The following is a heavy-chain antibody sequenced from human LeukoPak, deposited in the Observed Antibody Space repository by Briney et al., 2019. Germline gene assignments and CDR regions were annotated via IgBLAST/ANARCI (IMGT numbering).Heavy chain of an antibody. CDR1: GGSISSSSYY. CDR3: AREHDYGGNFYFDY. Sequence: SETLSLTCTVSGGSISSSSYYWGWIRQPPGKGLEWIGSIYYSGSTYYNPSLKSRVTISVDTSKNQFSLKLSSATAADTAVYYCAREHDYGGNFYFDYWGQGTLVTVSS. CDR2: IYYSGST. V-gene: IGHV4-39*07. J-gene: IGHJ4*02. D-gene: IGHD4-23*01.